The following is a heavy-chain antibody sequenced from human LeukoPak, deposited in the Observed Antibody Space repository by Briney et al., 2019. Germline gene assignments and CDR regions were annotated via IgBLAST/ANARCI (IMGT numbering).Heavy chain of an antibody. CDR1: DGSISSYY. V-gene: IGHV4-59*01. CDR3: AREFSWSGFFDY. D-gene: IGHD3-3*01. Sequence: SETLSLTCTVSDGSISSYYWSWIRQPPGKGLEWIGHIYDSGSTNYNPSLKSRVTISVDTSKNQFSLKLSSVTAADAAVYYCAREFSWSGFFDYWGQGTLVTVSS. J-gene: IGHJ4*02. CDR2: IYDSGST.